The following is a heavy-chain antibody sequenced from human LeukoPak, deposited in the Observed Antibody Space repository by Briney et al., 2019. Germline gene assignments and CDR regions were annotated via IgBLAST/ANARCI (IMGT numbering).Heavy chain of an antibody. V-gene: IGHV4-61*05. J-gene: IGHJ4*02. D-gene: IGHD1-26*01. CDR2: IYYSGST. Sequence: PSETLSLTCTVSGGSISSTSYYWSWIRQPPGKGLEWIGYIYYSGSTNYNPSLKSRVTISVDTSKNQFSLKLSSVTAADTAVYYCAGNSGSYLDCWGQGTLVTVSS. CDR3: AGNSGSYLDC. CDR1: GGSISSTSYY.